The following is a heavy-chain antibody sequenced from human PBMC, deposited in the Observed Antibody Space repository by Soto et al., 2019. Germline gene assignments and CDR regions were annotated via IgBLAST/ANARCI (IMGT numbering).Heavy chain of an antibody. J-gene: IGHJ4*02. V-gene: IGHV3-23*01. Sequence: AGGSLRLSCAASGFTFSSFAMSWVRQAPGKGLEWVSTISGTGGSTYYADSVKGRFTISRDNSKNTLSLQMNSLRAEDTAVYFCAKHIPTVNMKYYFDYWGQGTLVTVSS. CDR3: AKHIPTVNMKYYFDY. D-gene: IGHD4-17*01. CDR1: GFTFSSFA. CDR2: ISGTGGST.